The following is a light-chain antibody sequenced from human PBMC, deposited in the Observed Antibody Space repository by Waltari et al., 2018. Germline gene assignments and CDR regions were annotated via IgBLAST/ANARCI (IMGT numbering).Light chain of an antibody. J-gene: IGKJ1*01. CDR2: KVS. Sequence: DVVMTQSPLSLPVTLGQPASISCRSSLSLVSSDGNTYFNWFQHRPGRSPRRLLYKVSNRDSGVPDRFSGSGSGTDFTLRISRVEAEDVGVYYCMQGTHWPWTFGPGTKVEIK. V-gene: IGKV2-30*01. CDR1: LSLVSSDGNTY. CDR3: MQGTHWPWT.